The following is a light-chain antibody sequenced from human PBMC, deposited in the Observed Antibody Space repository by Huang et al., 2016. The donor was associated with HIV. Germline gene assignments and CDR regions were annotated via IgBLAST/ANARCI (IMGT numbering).Light chain of an antibody. CDR3: QQSYNTPWT. CDR1: QSISSY. V-gene: IGKV1-39*01. Sequence: DIQKTQSPSSLSASVGDRVTITCRASQSISSYLSWYQQKPGKAPKLLSYGASILQSGVPSRFSGSGSRTDFTLTISSVQPEDLATYYCQQSYNTPWTFGQGTKVEIK. CDR2: GAS. J-gene: IGKJ1*01.